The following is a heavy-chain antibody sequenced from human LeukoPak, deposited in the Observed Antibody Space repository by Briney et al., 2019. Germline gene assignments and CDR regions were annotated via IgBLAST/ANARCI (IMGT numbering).Heavy chain of an antibody. CDR3: ARGMDDTPSNAFDI. Sequence: SETLSLTCTVSGGSISSYYWSWIRQPAGKGLEWIGRIYTSGSTNYNPSLKSRVTMSVDTSKNQFSLKLSSVTAADTAVYYCARGMDDTPSNAFDIWGQGTMVTVSS. CDR1: GGSISSYY. CDR2: IYTSGST. V-gene: IGHV4-4*07. J-gene: IGHJ3*02. D-gene: IGHD3-22*01.